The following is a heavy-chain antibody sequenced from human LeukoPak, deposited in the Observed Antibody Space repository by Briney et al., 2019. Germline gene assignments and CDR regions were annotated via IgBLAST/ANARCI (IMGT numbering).Heavy chain of an antibody. D-gene: IGHD3-9*01. Sequence: GGSLRLSCAASGFTFSSYGMSWVRQAPGKGPEWVSAISGSGGSTYYADSVKGRFTISRDNSKNTLYLQMNSLRAEDTAVYYCAEFDILTGIDPWGQGTLVTVSS. CDR1: GFTFSSYG. J-gene: IGHJ5*02. CDR2: ISGSGGST. CDR3: AEFDILTGIDP. V-gene: IGHV3-23*01.